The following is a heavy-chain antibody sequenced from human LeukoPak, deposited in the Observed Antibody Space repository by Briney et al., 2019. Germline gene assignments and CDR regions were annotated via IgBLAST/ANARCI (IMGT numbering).Heavy chain of an antibody. CDR2: ISAYNGNT. Sequence: ASVKVSCKASGYKFTGNFIHWVRQAPGQGLEWMGWISAYNGNTNYAQKLQGRVTMTTDTSTSTAYMELRSLRSDDTAVYYCARGWRGYYFDYWGQGTLVTVSS. V-gene: IGHV1-18*04. CDR1: GYKFTGNF. CDR3: ARGWRGYYFDY. D-gene: IGHD3-10*01. J-gene: IGHJ4*02.